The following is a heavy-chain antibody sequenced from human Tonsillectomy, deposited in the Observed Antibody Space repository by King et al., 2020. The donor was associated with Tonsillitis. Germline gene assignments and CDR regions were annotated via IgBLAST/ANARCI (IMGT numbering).Heavy chain of an antibody. J-gene: IGHJ4*02. V-gene: IGHV3-33*05. D-gene: IGHD3-22*01. CDR2: ISYDGSNK. CDR3: ARAYYYDTSRTPDY. Sequence: VQLVESGGGVVQPGRSLSLSCAASGFTFSTHGIHWVRQAPGTGLEWVALISYDGSNKYYADPVRGRFTISRDTSKNTVYLQMNSLRAADTAVYYCARAYYYDTSRTPDYWGQGTLITVSS. CDR1: GFTFSTHG.